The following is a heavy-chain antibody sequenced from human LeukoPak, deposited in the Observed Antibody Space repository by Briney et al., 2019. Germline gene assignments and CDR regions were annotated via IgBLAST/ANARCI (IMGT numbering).Heavy chain of an antibody. V-gene: IGHV3-53*04. CDR2: IYSGGST. CDR1: GFTVSSNY. CDR3: ARLLRSEIDI. J-gene: IGHJ3*02. Sequence: PGGSLRLSCAASGFTVSSNYMSWVRQAPGKGLEWVSVIYSGGSTYYADSVKGRYTISRHNSKNTLYLQMNSLRAEDTAVYYCARLLRSEIDIWGQGTMVTVSS. D-gene: IGHD5-12*01.